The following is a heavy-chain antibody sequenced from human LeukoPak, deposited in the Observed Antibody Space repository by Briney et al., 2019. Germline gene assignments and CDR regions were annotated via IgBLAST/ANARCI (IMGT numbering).Heavy chain of an antibody. CDR3: ASYSGSYSSDFDY. CDR1: GYTFTGYY. D-gene: IGHD1-26*01. CDR2: INPNSGGT. J-gene: IGHJ4*02. Sequence: ASVKVSCKASGYTFTGYYMHWVRQAPGQGLEWMGWINPNSGGTNYAQKFQGRVSMTRDTSISTAYMELSRLRSDDTAVYYCASYSGSYSSDFDYWGQGTLVTVSS. V-gene: IGHV1-2*02.